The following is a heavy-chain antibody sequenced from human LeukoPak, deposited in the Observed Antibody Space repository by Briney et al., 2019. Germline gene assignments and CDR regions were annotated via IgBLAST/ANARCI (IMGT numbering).Heavy chain of an antibody. V-gene: IGHV3-21*01. D-gene: IGHD1-26*01. Sequence: PGGSLRLSCAASGFTFIEYSMNWVRQAPGKGLEWVSLISRGSRRAYYAHSLEGRLTISREDAKNTLYLQMNSLRVDDMAIYYCVRDLRRMGATTAYLHHWGQGTLATVSS. CDR2: ISRGSRRA. J-gene: IGHJ1*01. CDR1: GFTFIEYS. CDR3: VRDLRRMGATTAYLHH.